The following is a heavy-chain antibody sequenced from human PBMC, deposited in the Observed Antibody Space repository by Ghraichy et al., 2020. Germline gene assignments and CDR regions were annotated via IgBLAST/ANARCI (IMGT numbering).Heavy chain of an antibody. J-gene: IGHJ4*02. CDR3: AKTYYYGSGSADY. CDR1: GFTFSDYW. CDR2: IKQDESEK. Sequence: GKSLNISCAASGFTFSDYWMIWVRQAPGKGLEWVANIKQDESEKYYVDSVRGRFTISRDNAKNSLYLQMNSLRVEDTAVYYCAKTYYYGSGSADYWGQGTLVTVSS. D-gene: IGHD3-10*01. V-gene: IGHV3-7*01.